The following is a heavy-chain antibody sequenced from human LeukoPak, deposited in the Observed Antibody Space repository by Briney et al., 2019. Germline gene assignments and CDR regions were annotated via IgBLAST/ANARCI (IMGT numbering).Heavy chain of an antibody. Sequence: PGGSLRLSCAASGFTFSDYYMSRIRQAPGKGLEWVSVIYSGGSTYYADSVKGRFTISRDNSKNTLYLQMNSLRAEDTAVYYCARDPTMVRGVTPYFDYWGQGTLVTVSS. CDR1: GFTFSDYY. CDR3: ARDPTMVRGVTPYFDY. CDR2: IYSGGST. D-gene: IGHD3-10*01. V-gene: IGHV3-66*01. J-gene: IGHJ4*02.